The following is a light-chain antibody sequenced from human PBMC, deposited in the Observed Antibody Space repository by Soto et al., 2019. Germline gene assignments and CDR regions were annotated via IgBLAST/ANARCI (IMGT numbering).Light chain of an antibody. CDR2: GAS. J-gene: IGKJ2*01. CDR1: QSINSE. V-gene: IGKV3-15*01. CDR3: QQGHNWPLT. Sequence: EIVMTQSPATLSLSPGERAALSCRASQSINSELAWYQQKPGQPPRLLIYGASTRATGVPARFTGSESGSECTLTISGIQSEDFAVYYCQQGHNWPLTFGQWTRLEI.